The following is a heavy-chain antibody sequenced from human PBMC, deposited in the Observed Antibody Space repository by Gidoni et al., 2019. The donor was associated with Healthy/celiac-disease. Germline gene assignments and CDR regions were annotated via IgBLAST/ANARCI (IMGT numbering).Heavy chain of an antibody. D-gene: IGHD2-2*01. J-gene: IGHJ4*02. V-gene: IGHV3-23*01. CDR3: AKSPIPIPATSFDY. CDR1: GFSCSSYS. Sequence: EVQLLESGGGLVQPGGSLRLSCAASGFSCSSYSMSWVRQAPGNGLEWVSGISGSGGSTYYADSVKGRFTVSRDNSKNTLYLQMNSLRPEDTAVYYCAKSPIPIPATSFDYWGQGTLVTVSS. CDR2: ISGSGGST.